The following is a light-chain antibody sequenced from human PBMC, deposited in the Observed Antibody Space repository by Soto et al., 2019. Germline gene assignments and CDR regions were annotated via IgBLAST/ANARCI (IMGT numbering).Light chain of an antibody. CDR3: MQGTHWPWT. CDR1: QSLIHSDGNTY. CDR2: KVS. J-gene: IGKJ1*01. Sequence: DVVMTQSPLSLPVTLGQPASISCRSSQSLIHSDGNTYLNWFQQRPGQSPRRLIYKVSDRDSGVPDRFSRSGSGTDFTLKISSVEAEDVGVYYCMQGTHWPWTFGQGTEVEI. V-gene: IGKV2-30*02.